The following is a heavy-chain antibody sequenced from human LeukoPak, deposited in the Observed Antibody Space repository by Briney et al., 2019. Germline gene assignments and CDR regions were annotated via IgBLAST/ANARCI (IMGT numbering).Heavy chain of an antibody. CDR3: ARVVTGYSGYDFRGSGGNYFDY. V-gene: IGHV1-46*01. J-gene: IGHJ4*02. D-gene: IGHD5-12*01. CDR2: INPSGGST. CDR1: GYTFTSYY. Sequence: GASVKVSCKASGYTFTSYYMHWVRQAPGQGLEWMGIINPSGGSTSYARKFQGRVTMTGDTSTRTVYMELSSLRSEDTAVYYCARVVTGYSGYDFRGSGGNYFDYWGQGTLVTVSS.